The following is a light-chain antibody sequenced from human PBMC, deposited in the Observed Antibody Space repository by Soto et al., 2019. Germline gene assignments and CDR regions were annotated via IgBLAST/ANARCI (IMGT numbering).Light chain of an antibody. CDR1: SSDVGSYNR. CDR3: SSYRSGDTVV. CDR2: EVT. V-gene: IGLV2-18*02. J-gene: IGLJ1*01. Sequence: QSALTQPPSVSGSPGQSVTISCTGTSSDVGSYNRVSWYQQTPGTAPKLMIYEVTNRPSGVPDRFSGSKSGNTASLTISGLRAEDEADYYCSSYRSGDTVVCGPGTKVTVL.